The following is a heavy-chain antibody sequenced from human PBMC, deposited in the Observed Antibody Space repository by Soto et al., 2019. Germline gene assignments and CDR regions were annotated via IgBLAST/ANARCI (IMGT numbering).Heavy chain of an antibody. J-gene: IGHJ6*02. Sequence: ASVKVSCKASGYTFTSYGISWVRQAPGQGLEWMGWISAYNGNTNYAQKLQGRVTMTTDTSTSTAYMELRSLRSDDTAVYYCASIWVDYGVYYYGMDVWGQGTTVTVSS. CDR2: ISAYNGNT. D-gene: IGHD4-17*01. CDR3: ASIWVDYGVYYYGMDV. CDR1: GYTFTSYG. V-gene: IGHV1-18*04.